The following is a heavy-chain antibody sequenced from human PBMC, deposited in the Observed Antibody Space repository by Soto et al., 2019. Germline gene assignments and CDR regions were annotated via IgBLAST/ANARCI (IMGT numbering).Heavy chain of an antibody. J-gene: IGHJ4*02. V-gene: IGHV4-30-2*01. CDR1: GGSISSGGYS. CDR3: ARSKNLAVAGFFDY. Sequence: SETLSLTCAVSGGSISSGGYSWSWIRQPPGKGLEWIGYIYHSGSTYYNPSLKSRVTISVDRSKNQFSLKLSSVTAADTAVYYCARSKNLAVAGFFDYWGQGTLVTVSP. CDR2: IYHSGST. D-gene: IGHD6-19*01.